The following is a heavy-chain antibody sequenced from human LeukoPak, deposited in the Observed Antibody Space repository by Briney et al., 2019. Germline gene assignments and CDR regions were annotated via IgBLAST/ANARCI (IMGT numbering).Heavy chain of an antibody. CDR2: ISSSGSTI. Sequence: HPGGSLRLSCAASGFTFSSYEMNWVRQAPGKGLEWVSYISSSGSTIYYADSVKGRFTISRDNAKNSLYLQMSSLRAEDTAVYYCVNQGDYDSSGYYSTLDYWGQGTLVTVSS. V-gene: IGHV3-48*03. J-gene: IGHJ4*02. CDR1: GFTFSSYE. CDR3: VNQGDYDSSGYYSTLDY. D-gene: IGHD3-22*01.